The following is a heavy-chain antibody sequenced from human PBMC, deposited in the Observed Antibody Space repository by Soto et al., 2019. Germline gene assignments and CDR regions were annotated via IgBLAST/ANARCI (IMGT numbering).Heavy chain of an antibody. J-gene: IGHJ6*02. CDR3: ARALGYSGYAGMDV. CDR1: GYTFTNYG. Sequence: ASVKVSCKASGYTFTNYGISWVRQAPGQGLEWMGWINVYNGNTKYAQKVQGRVTMTTDTSTSTAYMELRSLRSDDTAVYYCARALGYSGYAGMDVWGQGTTVPVSS. CDR2: INVYNGNT. D-gene: IGHD5-12*01. V-gene: IGHV1-18*01.